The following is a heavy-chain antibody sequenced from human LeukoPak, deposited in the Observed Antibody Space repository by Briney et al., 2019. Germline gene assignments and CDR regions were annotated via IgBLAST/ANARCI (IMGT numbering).Heavy chain of an antibody. CDR1: EFTFSSYA. Sequence: GGSLRLSCAASEFTFSSYAMTWVRQTPGKGLEWVSGISSGGDRTYYADSVKGRFTISRDNSKNTLYLQMNSLKTEDTAMYYCTTQGHYYDSSGYNFVDYWGQGTLVTVSS. V-gene: IGHV3-23*01. J-gene: IGHJ4*02. CDR3: TTQGHYYDSSGYNFVDY. CDR2: ISSGGDRT. D-gene: IGHD3-22*01.